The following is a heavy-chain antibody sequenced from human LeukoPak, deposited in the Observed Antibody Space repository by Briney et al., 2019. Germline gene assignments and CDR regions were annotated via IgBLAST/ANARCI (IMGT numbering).Heavy chain of an antibody. CDR1: GYTFTSYG. Sequence: ASVKVSCKASGYTFTSYGISWVRQAPGQGHEWMGWISAYNGNTNYAQKLQGRVTMTTDTSTSTAYMELRSLRSDDTAVYYCARWGYCSGGSCYYYYYYMDVWGKGTTVTVSS. V-gene: IGHV1-18*01. CDR3: ARWGYCSGGSCYYYYYYMDV. J-gene: IGHJ6*03. D-gene: IGHD2-15*01. CDR2: ISAYNGNT.